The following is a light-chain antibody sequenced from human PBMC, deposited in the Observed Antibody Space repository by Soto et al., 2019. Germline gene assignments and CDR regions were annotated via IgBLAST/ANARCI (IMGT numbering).Light chain of an antibody. CDR2: GAS. CDR3: QKYNSAPYT. CDR1: LVISNY. J-gene: IGKJ2*01. Sequence: DIQMTQSPSSLSASVGDRVTITCRASLVISNYLAWYQQKPGKVPKLLIYGASTLHSGVPSRFSGSGSGTDFTLTISSLQSEDGAPYCCQKYNSAPYTFGQGTKLEIK. V-gene: IGKV1-27*01.